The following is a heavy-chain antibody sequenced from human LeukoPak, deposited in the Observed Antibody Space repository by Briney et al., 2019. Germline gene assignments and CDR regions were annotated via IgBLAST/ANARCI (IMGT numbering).Heavy chain of an antibody. Sequence: GGSLRLSCAASGFTFSSYAMSWVRQAPGKGLEWVSTMSGSGRSTYYADSVKGRFTISRDNSKNTLYLQMNSLGVEDTAVYYCARAVYGVQACFDFWGQGTLVTVSS. CDR2: MSGSGRST. J-gene: IGHJ4*02. D-gene: IGHD4-17*01. CDR1: GFTFSSYA. CDR3: ARAVYGVQACFDF. V-gene: IGHV3-23*01.